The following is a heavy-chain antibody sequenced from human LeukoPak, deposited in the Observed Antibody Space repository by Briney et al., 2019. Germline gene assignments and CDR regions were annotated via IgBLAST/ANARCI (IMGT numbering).Heavy chain of an antibody. V-gene: IGHV3-11*01. D-gene: IGHD6-19*01. CDR2: ISGRGRNI. Sequence: GGSLRLSCEASGFTFRDYYMTWIRQAPGKGLEWLLYISGRGRNIYYADSVRGRFTVSRDNAKNSLFLQMNSLRVEDTGVYYCAREDGSGWPSHDHWGQGTLVAVS. CDR1: GFTFRDYY. J-gene: IGHJ4*02. CDR3: AREDGSGWPSHDH.